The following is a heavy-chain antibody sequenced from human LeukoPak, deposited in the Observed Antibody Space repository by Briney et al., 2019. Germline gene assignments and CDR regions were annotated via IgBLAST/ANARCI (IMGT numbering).Heavy chain of an antibody. J-gene: IGHJ4*02. D-gene: IGHD2-2*01. Sequence: SETLSLTCTVSGGSISSGGYYWSWIRQHPGRGLEWIGYIYYSGSTHYNPSLKSRVTISVDTSKNQFSLKLSSVTAADTAVYYCARVVPAAMILDYWGQGTLVTVSS. CDR2: IYYSGST. CDR1: GGSISSGGYY. V-gene: IGHV4-31*03. CDR3: ARVVPAAMILDY.